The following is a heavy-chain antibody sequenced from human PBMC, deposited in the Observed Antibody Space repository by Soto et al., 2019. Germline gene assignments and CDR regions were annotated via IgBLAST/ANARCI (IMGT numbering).Heavy chain of an antibody. CDR3: ARASEAIIGGYCSSTSCPSGDAFDI. Sequence: ASVKVSCKASGYTFTSYYMHWVRQAPGQGLEWMGIINPSGGSTSYAQKFQGRVTMTRDTSTSTVYMELSSLRSEDTAVYYCARASEAIIGGYCSSTSCPSGDAFDIWGKGTMVTVSS. CDR1: GYTFTSYY. CDR2: INPSGGST. D-gene: IGHD2-2*01. J-gene: IGHJ3*02. V-gene: IGHV1-46*01.